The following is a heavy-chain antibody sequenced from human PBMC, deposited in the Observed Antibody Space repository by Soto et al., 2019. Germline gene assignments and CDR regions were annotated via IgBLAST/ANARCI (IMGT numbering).Heavy chain of an antibody. CDR2: IYYSGST. V-gene: IGHV4-31*03. Sequence: SETLSLTCTVSGGSISSGGYYWSWIRQHPGKGLEWIGYIYYSGSTYYNPSLKSRVTISVDTSKNQFSLKLSSVTAADTAVYYCARENYYDSSGYPYYFDYWGQGTLVTVSS. CDR1: GGSISSGGYY. J-gene: IGHJ4*02. CDR3: ARENYYDSSGYPYYFDY. D-gene: IGHD3-22*01.